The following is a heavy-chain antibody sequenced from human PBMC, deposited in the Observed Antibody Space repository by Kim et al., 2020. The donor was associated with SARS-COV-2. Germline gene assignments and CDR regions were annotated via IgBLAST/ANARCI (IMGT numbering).Heavy chain of an antibody. D-gene: IGHD2-2*01. V-gene: IGHV4-34*01. CDR1: GGSFSGYY. Sequence: ETLSLTCAVYGGSFSGYYWSWIRQPPGKGLEWIGEINHSGSTNYNPSLKSRVTISVDTSKNQFSLKLSSVTAADTAVYYCARKVVGWFDPWGQGTLVTVSS. J-gene: IGHJ5*02. CDR2: INHSGST. CDR3: ARKVVGWFDP.